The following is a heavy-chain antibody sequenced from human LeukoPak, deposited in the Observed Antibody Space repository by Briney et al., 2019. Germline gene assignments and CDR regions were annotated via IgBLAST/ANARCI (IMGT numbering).Heavy chain of an antibody. V-gene: IGHV4-39*01. J-gene: IGHJ5*02. Sequence: SDTLSLICTVSGRSISSSSYYWGWIRQPPGKGLEWIGSIYYSRSTYYNPSLKSRVNISVDTSKNQFCVKLTSVTAADTAVYYCARLGRSGSYLGSNWFDPWGQGTLVSVFS. CDR1: GRSISSSSYY. D-gene: IGHD3-10*01. CDR2: IYYSRST. CDR3: ARLGRSGSYLGSNWFDP.